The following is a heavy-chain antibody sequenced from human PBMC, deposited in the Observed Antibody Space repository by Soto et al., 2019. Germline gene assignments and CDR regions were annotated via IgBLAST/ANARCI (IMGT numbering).Heavy chain of an antibody. CDR1: GTSISSYY. Sequence: PSETLSLTCTVSGTSISSYYWSWIRQPPGKGLEWIANIHYSGTTNYNPSLASRVTLSVDTSKNQFSLKMTSVTAADRAMYFCARYNSYAIDYWGRGTLVAVSS. D-gene: IGHD2-8*01. J-gene: IGHJ4*02. CDR3: ARYNSYAIDY. V-gene: IGHV4-59*01. CDR2: IHYSGTT.